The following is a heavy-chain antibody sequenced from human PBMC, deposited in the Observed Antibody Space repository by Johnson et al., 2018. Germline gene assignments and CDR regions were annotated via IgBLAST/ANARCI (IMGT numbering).Heavy chain of an antibody. CDR1: GFTFSSYA. CDR2: ISYDGSNK. Sequence: QVQLVESGGGVVQPGRSLRLSCAASGFTFSSYAMHWVRQAPGKGLEWVAVISYDGSNKYYADSVKGRFTISRDNSKNTLYLQMNSLRAEDTAVYYCARDDSSSWFHYYYYSMDVGGKGTTVTVSS. J-gene: IGHJ6*03. V-gene: IGHV3-30-3*01. D-gene: IGHD6-13*01. CDR3: ARDDSSSWFHYYYYSMDV.